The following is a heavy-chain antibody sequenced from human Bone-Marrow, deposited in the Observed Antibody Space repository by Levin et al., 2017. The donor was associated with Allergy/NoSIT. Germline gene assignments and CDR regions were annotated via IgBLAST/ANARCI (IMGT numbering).Heavy chain of an antibody. Sequence: GASVKVSCKTSGYTFSDYGISWVRQAPGQGLEWMGWISAYNRKTNYAQNVQDRVTMTTDTSTRTAYMELRSLRFDDTAVYYCARISSNAYYYYGLDVWGQGTTVTVSS. CDR3: ARISSNAYYYYGLDV. CDR1: GYTFSDYG. J-gene: IGHJ6*02. CDR2: ISAYNRKT. V-gene: IGHV1-18*04. D-gene: IGHD4-11*01.